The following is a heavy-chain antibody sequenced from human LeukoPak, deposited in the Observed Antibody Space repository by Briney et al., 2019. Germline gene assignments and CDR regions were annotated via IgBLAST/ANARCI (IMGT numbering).Heavy chain of an antibody. J-gene: IGHJ4*02. CDR1: GFTFSIYD. Sequence: GGSLRLSCAASGFTFSIYDLSWVRQAPGKGLECVSAITRGVGSTYYADSVKGRFTISRDNARNMVYLQMNSLRAEDTAVYYCARGGYHAYYLDYWGQGSLVTVSS. D-gene: IGHD5-18*01. CDR2: ITRGVGST. CDR3: ARGGYHAYYLDY. V-gene: IGHV3-23*01.